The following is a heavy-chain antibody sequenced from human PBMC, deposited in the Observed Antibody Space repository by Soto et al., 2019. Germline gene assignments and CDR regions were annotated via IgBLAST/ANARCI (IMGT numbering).Heavy chain of an antibody. D-gene: IGHD3-3*01. CDR2: IYYRGNA. CDR3: ARRHVTIFGGGAFDI. CDR1: DDSINSDKYY. V-gene: IGHV4-39*01. J-gene: IGHJ3*02. Sequence: SETLSLTCSVSDDSINSDKYYWGWIRQPPGKGLEWIGSIYYRGNAYYNPSLQTRVTISLDKSKSQFSLKLNSVTAADTAVYYCARRHVTIFGGGAFDIWGQGTMVTVSS.